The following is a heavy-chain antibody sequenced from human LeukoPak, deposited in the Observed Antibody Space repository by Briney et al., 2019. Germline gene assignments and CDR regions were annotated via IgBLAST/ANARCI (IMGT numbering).Heavy chain of an antibody. V-gene: IGHV1-46*01. D-gene: IGHD2-15*01. Sequence: ASVKVSSTASGYTFTTYYMNWVRQAPGQGIEWMGIINPSDGTTSYAQKFQGRVTMTRDTSTSTVYMELSSLRSEDTAVYYCARGIHCSGGRFYWDSDYWGQGTLVTVSS. CDR3: ARGIHCSGGRFYWDSDY. CDR1: GYTFTTYY. J-gene: IGHJ4*02. CDR2: INPSDGTT.